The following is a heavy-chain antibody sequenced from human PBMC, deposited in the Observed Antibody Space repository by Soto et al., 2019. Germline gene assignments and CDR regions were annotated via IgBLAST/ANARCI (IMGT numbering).Heavy chain of an antibody. V-gene: IGHV3-21*01. CDR2: ISSNSAYI. CDR3: TRDASRDSSARGWFDP. CDR1: GCTFRSFT. D-gene: IGHD6-13*01. J-gene: IGHJ5*02. Sequence: GGSLRLSCAASGCTFRSFTMNWFRQAPGKGLEWVSTISSNSAYIYYTDALRGRFTISRDNAKNSLHLQMSSLRAEDRAVYYCTRDASRDSSARGWFDPWGPGTLVTVSS.